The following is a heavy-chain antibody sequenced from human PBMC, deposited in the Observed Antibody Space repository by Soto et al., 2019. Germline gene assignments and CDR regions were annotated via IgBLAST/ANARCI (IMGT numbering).Heavy chain of an antibody. Sequence: GGSLRLSCAASGFTFSSYAMSWVRQAPGKGLEWVSAISGSGGSTYYADSVKGRFTISRDNSKNTLYLQMNSLRAEDTAVYYCAKIRGYDSSGYYRKPYYYYYGMDVWGQGTTVTVSS. J-gene: IGHJ6*02. CDR3: AKIRGYDSSGYYRKPYYYYYGMDV. V-gene: IGHV3-23*01. CDR2: ISGSGGST. D-gene: IGHD3-22*01. CDR1: GFTFSSYA.